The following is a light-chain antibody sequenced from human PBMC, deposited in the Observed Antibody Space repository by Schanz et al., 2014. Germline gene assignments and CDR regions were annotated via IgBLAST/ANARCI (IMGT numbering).Light chain of an antibody. CDR1: NIGGRS. Sequence: SYELTQPPSVSVAPGKTARITCGGNNIGGRSVHWYQQKPGQAPVLVVHDDSDRPSGIPERFSGSSSGTTVTLTISGVQAEDEADYYCQSTDNIGTVVLFGRGTKLTVL. V-gene: IGLV3-21*03. J-gene: IGLJ2*01. CDR2: DDS. CDR3: QSTDNIGTVVL.